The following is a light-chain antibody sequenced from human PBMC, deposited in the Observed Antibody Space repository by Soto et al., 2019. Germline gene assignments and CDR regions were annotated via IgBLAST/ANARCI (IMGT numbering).Light chain of an antibody. Sequence: EIVMTQSPFTLSVSPGERATLSCRASQSVSIKLALYQQKPGQAPRLLIYDTSTRATGIPARFSGSGSGTEFTLTISSLQSEDFAVYYCQQYNNWPPITFGQGTRLEIK. V-gene: IGKV3-15*01. J-gene: IGKJ5*01. CDR2: DTS. CDR3: QQYNNWPPIT. CDR1: QSVSIK.